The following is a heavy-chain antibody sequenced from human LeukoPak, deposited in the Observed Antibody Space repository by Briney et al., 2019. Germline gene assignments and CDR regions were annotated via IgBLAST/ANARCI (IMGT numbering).Heavy chain of an antibody. CDR3: AQEGSASGWYLDDP. CDR2: ISGDGGDT. D-gene: IGHD6-19*01. J-gene: IGHJ5*02. V-gene: IGHV3-23*01. CDR1: GFTFRSYT. Sequence: GGSLGLSCAASGFTFRSYTMNWVRQAPGKGLEWVSTISGDGGDTWYADSVKGRFTISRDNSKNTLHLHMNSLRVEDTAVYYCAQEGSASGWYLDDPWGQGTLVTVSS.